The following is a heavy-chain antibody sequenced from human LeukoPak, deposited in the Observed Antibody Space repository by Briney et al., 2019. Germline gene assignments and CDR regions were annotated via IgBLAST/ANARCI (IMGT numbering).Heavy chain of an antibody. CDR3: ARDRPNYYGSDGHYYRRGGDY. CDR2: ITSRGEST. J-gene: IGHJ4*02. CDR1: GFTFSIYA. V-gene: IGHV3-23*01. D-gene: IGHD3-22*01. Sequence: GGSLRLSCAASGFTFSIYAMGWLRQAPGKGLQWVSSITSRGESTWYVDSVKGRFTITRDNSENTLYLQMHSLRAEDTAVYYCARDRPNYYGSDGHYYRRGGDYWGRGTLVSVSS.